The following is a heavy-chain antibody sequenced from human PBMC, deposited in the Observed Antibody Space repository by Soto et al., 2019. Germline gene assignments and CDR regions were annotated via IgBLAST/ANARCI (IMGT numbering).Heavy chain of an antibody. D-gene: IGHD3-3*01. CDR1: VGSMTSYY. CDR3: ARGQRFSDWFDP. CDR2: VYSSGGT. J-gene: IGHJ5*02. V-gene: IGHV4-4*07. Sequence: PSETLSLTCTFSVGSMTSYYWTWIRQPAGKGLEWIGRVYSSGGTHYNPSPKSRVTISLDTSKNQFSLRLLSVADADTAVYFCARGQRFSDWFDPWGQGTLVTVSS.